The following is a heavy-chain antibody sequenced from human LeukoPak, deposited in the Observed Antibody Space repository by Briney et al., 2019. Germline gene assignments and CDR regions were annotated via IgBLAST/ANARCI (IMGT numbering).Heavy chain of an antibody. CDR2: INHSGST. CDR3: AKRKGLAPYSSGPNFDY. CDR1: GGSISSGGYY. J-gene: IGHJ4*02. V-gene: IGHV4-31*03. D-gene: IGHD6-19*01. Sequence: SQTLSLTCTVSGGSISSGGYYWSWIRQPPGKGLEWIGEINHSGSTNYNPSLKSRVTISVDTSKNQFSLKLSSVTAADTAVYYCAKRKGLAPYSSGPNFDYWGQGTLVTVSS.